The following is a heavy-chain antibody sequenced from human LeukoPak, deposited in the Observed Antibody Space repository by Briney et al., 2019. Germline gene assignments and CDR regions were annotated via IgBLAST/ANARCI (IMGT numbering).Heavy chain of an antibody. CDR2: MYYSGST. CDR1: GGSISSGDYY. CDR3: ARPYYYDSRIDP. Sequence: SETLSLTRTVSGGSISSGDYYWSWIRQPPGRGLEWIAYMYYSGSTYYNPSLKSRVTMSADTSKNQLSLKLSSVTAADTAVYYCARPYYYDSRIDPWGQGILVTVSS. D-gene: IGHD3-22*01. V-gene: IGHV4-30-4*01. J-gene: IGHJ5*02.